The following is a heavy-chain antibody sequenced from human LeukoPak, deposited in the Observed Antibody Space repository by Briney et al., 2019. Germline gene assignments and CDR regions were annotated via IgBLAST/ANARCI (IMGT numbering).Heavy chain of an antibody. Sequence: PSETLSLTCTVSGGSISSSSYYWGWIRQPPGKGLEWIGSIYYSGSTYYNPSLKSRVTISVDTSKNQFSLKLSSVTAADTAVYYCARYYYYDSSGYYRYYYGMDVWGQGTTVTVS. CDR3: ARYYYYDSSGYYRYYYGMDV. J-gene: IGHJ6*02. V-gene: IGHV4-39*01. CDR1: GGSISSSSYY. D-gene: IGHD3-22*01. CDR2: IYYSGST.